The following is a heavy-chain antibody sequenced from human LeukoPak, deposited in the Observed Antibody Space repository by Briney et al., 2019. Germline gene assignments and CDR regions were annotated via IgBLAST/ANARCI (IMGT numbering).Heavy chain of an antibody. CDR1: GFTFSILD. V-gene: IGHV3-23*01. CDR2: ISGNGGRT. D-gene: IGHD1-26*01. Sequence: GGSLRLSCAASGFTFSILDMSWVRQAPGKGLEWVSAISGNGGRTYYADSVKGRFTISRDNSKNTLYLQMNSLRAEDTAVYYCAKGSGGSYLFTWFDPWGQGTLVTVSS. J-gene: IGHJ5*02. CDR3: AKGSGGSYLFTWFDP.